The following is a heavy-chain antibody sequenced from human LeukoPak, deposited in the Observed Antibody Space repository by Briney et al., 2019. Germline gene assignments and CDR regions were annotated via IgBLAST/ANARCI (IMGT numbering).Heavy chain of an antibody. CDR2: IRYDGGKK. D-gene: IGHD3-10*01. J-gene: IGHJ4*02. CDR1: RFTFSRYG. CDR3: ARGGVDYYGSGTYYLMYYFDY. V-gene: IGHV3-30*02. Sequence: GGSLRLSCAASRFTFSRYGMHWVRQSPGKGLEWVAFIRYDGGKKYYAASVKGRFTISRDDPHNTLYLQMNSLRAEDTAVYFCARGGVDYYGSGTYYLMYYFDYWGQGALVTVSS.